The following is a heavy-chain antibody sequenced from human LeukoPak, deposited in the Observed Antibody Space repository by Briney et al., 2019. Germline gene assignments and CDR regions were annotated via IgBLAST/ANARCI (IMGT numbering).Heavy chain of an antibody. J-gene: IGHJ3*02. CDR3: ARPLVFGSGSKVDAFDI. D-gene: IGHD3-10*01. Sequence: PGGSLRLSCAASGFTFSSYWMHWVRQAPGKGLVWVSRINSDGSSTSYADSVKGRFTISRDNAKNTLYLQMNSLRAEDTAVYYCARPLVFGSGSKVDAFDIWGQGTMVTVSS. V-gene: IGHV3-74*01. CDR1: GFTFSSYW. CDR2: INSDGSST.